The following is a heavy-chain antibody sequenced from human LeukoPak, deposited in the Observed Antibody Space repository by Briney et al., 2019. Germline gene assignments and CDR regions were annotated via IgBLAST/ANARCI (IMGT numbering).Heavy chain of an antibody. CDR2: ISGSGGST. V-gene: IGHV3-23*01. D-gene: IGHD2-2*01. CDR3: AKGLDAYQLLSCFDY. Sequence: PGGSLRLSCAASGFTFSSYGMSWVRQAPGKGLEWVSAISGSGGSTYYADSVKGRFTISRDNSKNTLYLQMNSLRAEDTAVYYCAKGLDAYQLLSCFDYWGQGTLVTVSS. J-gene: IGHJ4*02. CDR1: GFTFSSYG.